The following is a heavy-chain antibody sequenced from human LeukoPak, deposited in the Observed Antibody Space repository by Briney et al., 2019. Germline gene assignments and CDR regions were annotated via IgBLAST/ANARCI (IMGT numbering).Heavy chain of an antibody. CDR2: VSSSSSTI. D-gene: IGHD3-3*01. V-gene: IGHV3-48*01. CDR3: ARDTQNYDFWSGYYFDY. Sequence: GGSLRLSCAASGFTFSSYSMNWVRQAPGKGLEWVSYVSSSSSTIYYADSVKGRFTISRDNAKNSLYLQMNSLRAEDTAVYYCARDTQNYDFWSGYYFDYWGQGTLVTVSS. CDR1: GFTFSSYS. J-gene: IGHJ4*02.